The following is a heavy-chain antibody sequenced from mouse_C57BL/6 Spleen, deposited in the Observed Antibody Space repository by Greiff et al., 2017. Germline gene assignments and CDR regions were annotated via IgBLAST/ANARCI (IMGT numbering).Heavy chain of an antibody. Sequence: QVKLQQSGAELVKPGASVKLSCKASGYTFTSYWMHWVKQRPGQGLEWIGMIHPNSGSNNYNEKFKSKATLTVDKSSCTAYVQLSSLTSDASAISYCARGYGSSHWYFAVWGTGTTVTVSS. CDR1: GYTFTSYW. V-gene: IGHV1-64*01. J-gene: IGHJ1*03. CDR3: ARGYGSSHWYFAV. CDR2: IHPNSGSN. D-gene: IGHD1-1*01.